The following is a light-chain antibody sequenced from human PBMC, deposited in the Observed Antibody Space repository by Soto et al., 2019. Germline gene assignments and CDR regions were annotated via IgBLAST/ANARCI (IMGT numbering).Light chain of an antibody. J-gene: IGLJ2*01. CDR1: SSNIGAGYD. CDR2: GNS. V-gene: IGLV1-40*01. CDR3: QTYDTSLSVVV. Sequence: QSVLTQPPSVSGAPGQRVTISCTGSSSNIGAGYDVHWYQQLPGTAPKLLIYGNSNRPSVVPGRFSGSKSGTSAALAITGLQAEDEADYLCQTYDTSLSVVVFGGGTKVTVL.